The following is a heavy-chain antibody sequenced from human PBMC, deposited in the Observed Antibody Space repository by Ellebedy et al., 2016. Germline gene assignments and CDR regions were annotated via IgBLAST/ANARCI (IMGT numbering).Heavy chain of an antibody. CDR3: VTRLNGAFDF. Sequence: GGSLRLXXAASGFRVTSNDMSWVRQAQGRGLELVSLMYAGGSEYYADSVKGRFAITRDTSMNRLYLHMIVLEGGDTALYYCVTRLNGAFDFWGQGTMVSVSS. V-gene: IGHV3-53*01. J-gene: IGHJ3*01. CDR1: GFRVTSND. CDR2: MYAGGSE.